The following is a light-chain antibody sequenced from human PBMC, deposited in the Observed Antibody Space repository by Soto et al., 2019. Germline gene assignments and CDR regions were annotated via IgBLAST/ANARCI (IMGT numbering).Light chain of an antibody. V-gene: IGLV2-14*03. CDR1: SSDFGAYDY. CDR2: EVS. Sequence: QSVLTQPASVSGSPGQSITISCTGTSSDFGAYDYVSWYQQHPDKAPKLMIYEVSNRPSGVSNRFSGSKSVNTATLTISGLQADDEADYYCSSYTSSSTRVFGTGTKVTVL. CDR3: SSYTSSSTRV. J-gene: IGLJ1*01.